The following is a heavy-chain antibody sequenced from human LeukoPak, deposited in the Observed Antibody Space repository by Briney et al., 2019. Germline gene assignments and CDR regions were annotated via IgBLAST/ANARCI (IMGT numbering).Heavy chain of an antibody. CDR1: GGSFSGYY. D-gene: IGHD3-10*01. CDR2: IYSGGST. Sequence: PSETLSLTCAVYGGSFSGYYWSWVRQAPGKGLEWVSVIYSGGSTYYADSVKGRFTISRDNSKNTLYLQMNSLRAEDTAVYYCARAGGSGSEPLNYWGQGTLVTVSS. J-gene: IGHJ4*02. V-gene: IGHV3-53*01. CDR3: ARAGGSGSEPLNY.